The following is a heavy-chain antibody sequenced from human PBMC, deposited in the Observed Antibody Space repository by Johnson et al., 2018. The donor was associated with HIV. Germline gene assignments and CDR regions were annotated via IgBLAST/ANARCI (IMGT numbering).Heavy chain of an antibody. V-gene: IGHV3-23*04. J-gene: IGHJ3*02. CDR3: AKDINLHPGAFDI. CDR1: GFTFSSYA. Sequence: QLVESGGGVVQPGRSLRLSCAASGFTFSSYAMSWVRQAPGKGLEWVSAISGSGGSTYYADSVKGRFTISRDNSKNTLYLQMNSLRAEDTALYYCAKDINLHPGAFDIWGQGTMVTVSS. D-gene: IGHD3-10*01. CDR2: ISGSGGST.